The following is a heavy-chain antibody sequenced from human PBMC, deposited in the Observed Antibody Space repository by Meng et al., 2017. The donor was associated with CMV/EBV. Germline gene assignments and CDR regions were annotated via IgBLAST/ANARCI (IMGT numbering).Heavy chain of an antibody. CDR3: ARDLSGSRDY. J-gene: IGHJ4*02. Sequence: EVQLVESGGGLIQPGGSLRLSCEDSGFTFSNYWMHWVRQVPGEGLVWVSRINEDGRITSYADSVKGRFTISRDNARNTLYLQMNSLRADDSAVHYCARDLSGSRDYWGRGTLVTVSS. CDR2: INEDGRIT. V-gene: IGHV3-74*01. CDR1: GFTFSNYW. D-gene: IGHD1-26*01.